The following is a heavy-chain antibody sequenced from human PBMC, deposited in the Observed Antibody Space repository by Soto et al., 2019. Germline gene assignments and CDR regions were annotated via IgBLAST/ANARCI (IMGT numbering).Heavy chain of an antibody. CDR1: GGSFSGYY. D-gene: IGHD4-17*01. CDR2: INHSGST. Sequence: PSETLSLTCAVYGGSFSGYYWSWIRQPPGKGLEWIGEINHSGSTNYNPSLKSRVTISVDTSKNQFSLKLSSVTAADTAVYYCAPIAPLTVRLRERGYYSYGMDVWGQGITVTVSS. V-gene: IGHV4-34*01. CDR3: APIAPLTVRLRERGYYSYGMDV. J-gene: IGHJ6*02.